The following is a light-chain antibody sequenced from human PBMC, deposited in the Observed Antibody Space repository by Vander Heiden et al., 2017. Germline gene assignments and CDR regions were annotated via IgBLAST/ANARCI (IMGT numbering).Light chain of an antibody. CDR2: AAS. Sequence: DIQMTQSPSSLSASVGDRVTITCRASQSISSYLNWYQQKPGKAPKLLIYAASSLQSGVPSRFSGSGSGTDFTLTIIMLQPEHFATYYCQQSDSTLYTFGQGTKLEIK. V-gene: IGKV1-39*01. CDR1: QSISSY. CDR3: QQSDSTLYT. J-gene: IGKJ2*01.